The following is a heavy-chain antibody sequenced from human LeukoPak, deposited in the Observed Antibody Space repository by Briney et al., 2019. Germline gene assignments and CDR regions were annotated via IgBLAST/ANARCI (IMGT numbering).Heavy chain of an antibody. J-gene: IGHJ4*02. V-gene: IGHV3-7*01. CDR2: ISQDGVKK. Sequence: PGGSLRLSCAATGFSLRTHWMSWVRQAPGKGLVWVSNISQDGVKKNYVNSVRGRFTISRDDAKNSLSLDMTNLRAEDTAVYYCARDLYSGNYSDDYWGQGTPVTVSS. CDR3: ARDLYSGNYSDDY. CDR1: GFSLRTHW. D-gene: IGHD3-22*01.